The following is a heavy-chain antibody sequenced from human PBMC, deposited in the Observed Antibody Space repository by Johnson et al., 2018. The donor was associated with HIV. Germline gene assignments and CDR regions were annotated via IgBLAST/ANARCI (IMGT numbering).Heavy chain of an antibody. D-gene: IGHD1-26*01. CDR2: IGYDGSNK. CDR1: GFTFSSYG. CDR3: AKAVGGYAFDI. Sequence: QVQLVESGGGVVQPGRSLRLSCAASGFTFSSYGMHWVRQAPGKGLEWVAVIGYDGSNKYYGDSVKGRFTISRDNSKNTLYLQMNSLRVEDTAVYYCAKAVGGYAFDIWGQGTMVTVSS. V-gene: IGHV3-33*06. J-gene: IGHJ3*02.